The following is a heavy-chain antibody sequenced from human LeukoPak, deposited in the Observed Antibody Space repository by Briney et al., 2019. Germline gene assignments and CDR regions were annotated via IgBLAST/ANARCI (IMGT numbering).Heavy chain of an antibody. D-gene: IGHD3-22*01. CDR2: INPSGGST. V-gene: IGHV1-46*01. J-gene: IGHJ3*02. CDR1: GYTLTSYY. Sequence: ASVKVSCKASGYTLTSYYMHWVRQAPGQGLEWMGIINPSGGSTSYAQKFQGRVTMTRDTSTSTVYMELYSLRSEDTAVYYCARPQYPYYYDSSGPYDAFDIWGQGTMVTVSS. CDR3: ARPQYPYYYDSSGPYDAFDI.